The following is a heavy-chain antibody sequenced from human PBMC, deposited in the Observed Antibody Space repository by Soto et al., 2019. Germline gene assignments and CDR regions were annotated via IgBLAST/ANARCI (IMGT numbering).Heavy chain of an antibody. J-gene: IGHJ3*02. CDR2: ISSSSSYI. D-gene: IGHD3-22*01. Sequence: EVQLVESGGGLVKPGGSLRLSCAASGFTFSSYSMNWVRQAPGKGLEWVSSISSSSSYIYYADSVKGRFTISRDNAKNSLYLQMNSLRAEDTAVYYCARVSPHYYDSSGYVIWGQGTIVTVSS. CDR1: GFTFSSYS. V-gene: IGHV3-21*01. CDR3: ARVSPHYYDSSGYVI.